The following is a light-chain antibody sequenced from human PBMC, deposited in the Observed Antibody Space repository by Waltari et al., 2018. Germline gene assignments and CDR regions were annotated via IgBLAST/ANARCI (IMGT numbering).Light chain of an antibody. CDR1: QSVLYSSNNKNY. CDR2: WAS. V-gene: IGKV4-1*01. J-gene: IGKJ2*01. CDR3: QQYYSTPPYT. Sequence: DIVMTQSPDSLAVSLGEGATINCQSSQSVLYSSNNKNYLAWYQQKPGQPPKLLIYWASTRESGVPDRFSGSGSGTDFTLTISSLQAEDVAVYYCQQYYSTPPYTFGQGTKLEIK.